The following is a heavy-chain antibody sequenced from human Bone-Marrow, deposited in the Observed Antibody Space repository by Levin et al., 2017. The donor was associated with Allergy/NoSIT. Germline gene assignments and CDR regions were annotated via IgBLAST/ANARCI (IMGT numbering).Heavy chain of an antibody. D-gene: IGHD3-10*01. Sequence: PGGSLRLSCAASGFTFNNAWMNWVRQAPGKGLEWVGRIKSKADGGTTDYAAPVKGRFTVSRDESKNTLYLQMDSLKTEDTAVYYCTSDLAVSRDRGVVIIPYWGQGLLVTVSS. CDR2: IKSKADGGTT. V-gene: IGHV3-15*07. CDR1: GFTFNNAW. CDR3: TSDLAVSRDRGVVIIPY. J-gene: IGHJ4*02.